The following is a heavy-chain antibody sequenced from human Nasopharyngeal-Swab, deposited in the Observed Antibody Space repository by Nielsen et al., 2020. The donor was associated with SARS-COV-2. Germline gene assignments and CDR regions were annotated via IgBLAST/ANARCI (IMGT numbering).Heavy chain of an antibody. Sequence: WVRQAPGQGLEWMGWINTNTGNPTYAQGFTGRFVFSLDTSVSTAYLQISSLKAEDTAVYYCARVNVVYYYGMDVWGQGTTVTV. CDR3: ARVNVVYYYGMDV. CDR2: INTNTGNP. D-gene: IGHD2-15*01. V-gene: IGHV7-4-1*02. J-gene: IGHJ6*02.